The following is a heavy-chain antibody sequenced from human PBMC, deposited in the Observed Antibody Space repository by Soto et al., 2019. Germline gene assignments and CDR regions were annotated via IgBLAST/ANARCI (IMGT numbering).Heavy chain of an antibody. CDR1: GIIFNGFG. J-gene: IGHJ4*02. D-gene: IGHD3-16*02. CDR2: IKRDGSEK. Sequence: GGSLRLSCAASGIIFNGFGMHWVRQAPRKGLEWVANIKRDGSEKFYVDSVKGRFTISRDNAKNSLFLQMNSLRAEDTAVYFCARVGATDDSQSKYRFFDYWGQGALDTVSS. CDR3: ARVGATDDSQSKYRFFDY. V-gene: IGHV3-7*01.